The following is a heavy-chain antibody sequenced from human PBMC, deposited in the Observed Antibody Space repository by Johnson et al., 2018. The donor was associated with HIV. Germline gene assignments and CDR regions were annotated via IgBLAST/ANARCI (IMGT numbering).Heavy chain of an antibody. CDR1: GFSFRSYW. J-gene: IGHJ3*02. CDR2: IKQDGSEK. V-gene: IGHV3-7*03. D-gene: IGHD1-26*01. Sequence: VQLVESGGGLVRPGGSLRLSCAASGFSFRSYWMSWVRQAPGKGLEWVANIKQDGSEKYYVDSVKGRFTISRDNAKNSLYLQMNSLRAEDTALYYCARAYMSSGSYYDAFDIWGQGTMVIVSS. CDR3: ARAYMSSGSYYDAFDI.